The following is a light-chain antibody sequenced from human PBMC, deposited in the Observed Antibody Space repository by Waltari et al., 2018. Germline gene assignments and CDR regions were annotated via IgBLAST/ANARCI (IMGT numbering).Light chain of an antibody. V-gene: IGKV3-11*01. CDR1: QSVSSY. Sequence: EIVLTQSPATLSLSPGERANLSCRASQSVSSYLAWYQQKPGQAPSLLIYDASNRATGIPARFSGSGSGTDFTLTISSLEPEDFAVYYCQQRSNWPPKYTFGQGTKLEIK. CDR2: DAS. CDR3: QQRSNWPPKYT. J-gene: IGKJ2*01.